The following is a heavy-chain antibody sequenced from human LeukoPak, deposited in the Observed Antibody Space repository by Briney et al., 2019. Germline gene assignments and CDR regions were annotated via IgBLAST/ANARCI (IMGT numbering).Heavy chain of an antibody. J-gene: IGHJ4*02. V-gene: IGHV5-51*01. D-gene: IGHD6-19*01. CDR1: GYSFTSYW. CDR3: ARLTIGYSSGWSFDY. Sequence: GESLKISCKGSGYSFTSYWIGWVRQMPGKGLEWMGIIYPGDSDTRYSPSLQGQVTISADKSISTAYLQWSSLKASDTAMYYCARLTIGYSSGWSFDYWGQGTLVTVSS. CDR2: IYPGDSDT.